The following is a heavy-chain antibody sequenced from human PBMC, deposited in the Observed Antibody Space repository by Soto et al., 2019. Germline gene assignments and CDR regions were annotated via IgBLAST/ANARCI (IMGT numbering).Heavy chain of an antibody. CDR1: GGSISSGGYY. J-gene: IGHJ5*02. D-gene: IGHD3-22*01. CDR3: ARTSYDSSGTAADP. Sequence: PSDTLSLTCTVSGGSISSGGYYWSWIRQHPGKGLEWIGYIYYSGSTYYNPSLKSRVTISVDTSKNQFSLKLSSVTAADTAVYYCARTSYDSSGTAADPWGQGTLVTVS. V-gene: IGHV4-31*03. CDR2: IYYSGST.